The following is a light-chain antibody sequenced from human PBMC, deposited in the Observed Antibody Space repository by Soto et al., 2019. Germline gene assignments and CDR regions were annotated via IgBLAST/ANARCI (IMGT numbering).Light chain of an antibody. J-gene: IGKJ1*01. V-gene: IGKV1-5*03. CDR3: QQFYRYLWT. Sequence: DIQMTQSPSTLSASVGDRVTITCRASQSVDTCLAWYQQKPGKAPHLLIYKASSLETGVPSRFSGSGSVTELTLTISSLQPDDFASYYCQQFYRYLWTFGQGTKVEIK. CDR1: QSVDTC. CDR2: KAS.